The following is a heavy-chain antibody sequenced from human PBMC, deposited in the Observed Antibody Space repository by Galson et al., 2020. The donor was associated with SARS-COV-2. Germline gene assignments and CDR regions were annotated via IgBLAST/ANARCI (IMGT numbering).Heavy chain of an antibody. CDR2: IYYSGSP. J-gene: IGHJ6*02. CDR3: ARGLGNTYDYYGLDV. D-gene: IGHD7-27*01. Sequence: SQTLSLTCNVSGGSVSSGGSSWRWIRQPPGKGLEWIGSIYYSGSPNYNSSLKSRVTISIDTSKNQLSLKLNSVTAADTAVFYCARGLGNTYDYYGLDVWGPGTTVTVSS. CDR1: GGSVSSGGSS. V-gene: IGHV4-61*08.